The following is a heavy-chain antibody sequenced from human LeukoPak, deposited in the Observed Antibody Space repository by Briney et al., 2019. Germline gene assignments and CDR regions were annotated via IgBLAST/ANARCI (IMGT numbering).Heavy chain of an antibody. V-gene: IGHV1-18*04. Sequence: ASVKVSCKGSGYNFDRYGVNWVRQAPGQGLEWVGWISTYNGNTFYAQKFEGRVSMTTDTSTNTVYMELRSLRSDDTAVYYCARSVYYGSGSYPDYWGQGTLVTVSS. CDR2: ISTYNGNT. CDR3: ARSVYYGSGSYPDY. D-gene: IGHD3-10*01. J-gene: IGHJ4*02. CDR1: GYNFDRYG.